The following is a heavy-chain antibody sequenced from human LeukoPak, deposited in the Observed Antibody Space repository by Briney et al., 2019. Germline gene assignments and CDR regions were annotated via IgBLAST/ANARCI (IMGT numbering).Heavy chain of an antibody. J-gene: IGHJ4*02. CDR3: ARDHHSSSSQLDY. CDR2: IKEDGSDK. V-gene: IGHV3-7*01. CDR1: GFTFSNSW. Sequence: GGSLRLSCLASGFTFSNSWMTWVRQAPGRGLEWVANIKEDGSDKQYVDSVRGRFTISRDNAKNSLYLQMNSLRAEDTAVYYCARDHHSSSSQLDYWGQGTLVTVSS. D-gene: IGHD6-6*01.